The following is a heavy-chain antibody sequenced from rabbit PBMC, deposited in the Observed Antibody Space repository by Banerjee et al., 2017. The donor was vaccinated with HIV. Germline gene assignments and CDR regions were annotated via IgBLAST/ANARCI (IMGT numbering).Heavy chain of an antibody. CDR2: IYAGSSGST. J-gene: IGHJ4*01. V-gene: IGHV1S40*01. CDR1: GFSFSSSYY. D-gene: IGHD2-1*01. Sequence: QSLEESGGDLVKPGASLTLTCTASGFSFSSSYYMCWVRQAPGKGLEWIACIYAGSSGSTYYASWAKGRFTISKTSSTTVTLQMTSLTAADTATYFCARDPNGDGVFWFKLWGPGTLVTVS. CDR3: ARDPNGDGVFWFKL.